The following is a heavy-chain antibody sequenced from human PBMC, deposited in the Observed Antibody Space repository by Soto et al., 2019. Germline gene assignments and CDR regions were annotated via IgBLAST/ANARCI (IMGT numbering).Heavy chain of an antibody. CDR1: GYTFTSYG. D-gene: IGHD3-16*01. CDR3: ARDGGCSSLYCYGMDV. V-gene: IGHV1-18*04. CDR2: ISAYNGNT. Sequence: GAAVKVSCKASGYTFTSYGISWVRQAPGQGLEWMGWISAYNGNTNYAQKLQGRVTMTTDTSTSTAYMELRSLRSADTAVYYCARDGGCSSLYCYGMDVWGQGTTVTVSS. J-gene: IGHJ6*02.